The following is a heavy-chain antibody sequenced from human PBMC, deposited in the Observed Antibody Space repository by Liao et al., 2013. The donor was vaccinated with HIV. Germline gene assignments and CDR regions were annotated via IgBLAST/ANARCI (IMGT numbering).Heavy chain of an antibody. J-gene: IGHJ5*02. CDR1: GGSISSGSYY. Sequence: QVQLQESGPGLVKPSQTLSLTCTVSGGSISSGSYYWSWIRQPAGKGLEWIGRIYTSGLTNYNPSLKSRVTISVDTSKNQFSLKLSSVTAADTAVYYCAREYSYYGRWFDPWGQGTLVTVSS. D-gene: IGHD4-11*01. CDR3: AREYSYYGRWFDP. V-gene: IGHV4-61*02. CDR2: IYTSGLT.